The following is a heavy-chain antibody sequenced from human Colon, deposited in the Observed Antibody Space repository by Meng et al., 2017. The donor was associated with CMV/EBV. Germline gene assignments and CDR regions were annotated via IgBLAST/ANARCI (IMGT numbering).Heavy chain of an antibody. Sequence: SGFPFSGYAMTWVRQAPGKGLEWVSTIRGSNGETYYEESVKGRFTISRDNSNGMLYLQMNNLRAEDTALYYCTKKYQYGDYTQWFGPWGQGTLVTVSS. CDR3: TKKYQYGDYTQWFGP. V-gene: IGHV3-23*01. J-gene: IGHJ5*02. CDR1: GFPFSGYA. CDR2: IRGSNGET. D-gene: IGHD4-17*01.